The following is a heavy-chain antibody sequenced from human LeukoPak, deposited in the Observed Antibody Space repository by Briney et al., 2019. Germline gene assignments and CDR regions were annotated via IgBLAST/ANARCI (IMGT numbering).Heavy chain of an antibody. D-gene: IGHD6-13*01. Sequence: GGSLRLSCAASGFTFSSYYMSWARQAPGKGLEWVSYISSSSSYTNYADSVKGRFTISRDNAKNSLYLQMNSLRAEDTAVYYCARDVVSLAAAGTSYYWGQGSLVTVSS. CDR2: ISSSSSYT. J-gene: IGHJ4*02. V-gene: IGHV3-11*05. CDR1: GFTFSSYY. CDR3: ARDVVSLAAAGTSYY.